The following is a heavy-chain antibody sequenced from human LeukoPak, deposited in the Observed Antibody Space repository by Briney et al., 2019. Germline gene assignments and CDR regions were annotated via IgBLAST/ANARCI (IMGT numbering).Heavy chain of an antibody. CDR3: ARRRSEGPFDY. Sequence: SETLSLTCTVSGGSISSYYWSWIRQPPGKGLEWIGYIYNSGSTNYNLSLKSRVTISVDTSKNQFSLKLSSVTAADTAVYYCARRRSEGPFDYWGQGTLVTVSS. V-gene: IGHV4-59*01. J-gene: IGHJ4*02. CDR2: IYNSGST. CDR1: GGSISSYY.